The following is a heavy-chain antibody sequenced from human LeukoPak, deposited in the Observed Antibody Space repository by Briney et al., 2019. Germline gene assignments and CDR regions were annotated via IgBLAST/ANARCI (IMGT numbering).Heavy chain of an antibody. CDR3: ARAVRVVPAATGRPSYYYYGMDV. CDR1: GYTFTSYD. CDR2: MNPNSGNT. V-gene: IGHV1-8*01. Sequence: GASVKVSCKASGYTFTSYDMNWVRQATGQGLEWMGWMNPNSGNTGYAQKFKGRITMTRNTSMNSVYMELSSLRSEDTAVYSCARAVRVVPAATGRPSYYYYGMDVWGQGTTVTVSS. J-gene: IGHJ6*02. D-gene: IGHD2-2*01.